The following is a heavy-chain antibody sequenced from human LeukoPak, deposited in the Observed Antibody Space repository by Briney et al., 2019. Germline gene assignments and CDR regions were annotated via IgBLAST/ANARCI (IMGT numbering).Heavy chain of an antibody. CDR1: GGSFSGYY. V-gene: IGHV4-34*01. CDR3: ARGYYYDSSGFDY. Sequence: PSETLSLTCAVYGGSFSGYYWSWIRQPPGKGLEWIGEINHSGSTNYNPSLKSRVTISVDTSKNQFSLKLSSVTAADTAVYYCARGYYYDSSGFDYWAREPWSPSPQ. J-gene: IGHJ4*02. CDR2: INHSGST. D-gene: IGHD3-22*01.